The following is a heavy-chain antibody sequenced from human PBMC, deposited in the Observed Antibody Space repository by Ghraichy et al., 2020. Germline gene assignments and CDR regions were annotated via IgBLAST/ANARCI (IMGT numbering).Heavy chain of an antibody. CDR1: GVSISSSSYY. Sequence: SETLSLTCTVSGVSISSSSYYWGWIRQPPEKGLEWIGSIYYSGSTYYNPSLKSRVTISVDTSKNQFSLKLSSVTAADTAMYYCAREKYYYDSSGYITDYWGQGTLVTASS. D-gene: IGHD3-22*01. CDR3: AREKYYYDSSGYITDY. J-gene: IGHJ4*02. V-gene: IGHV4-39*02. CDR2: IYYSGST.